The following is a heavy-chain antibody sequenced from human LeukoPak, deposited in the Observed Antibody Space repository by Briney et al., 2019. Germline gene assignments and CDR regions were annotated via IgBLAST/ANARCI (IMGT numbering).Heavy chain of an antibody. CDR1: GFTFDDYA. D-gene: IGHD6-19*01. V-gene: IGHV3-9*01. J-gene: IGHJ4*02. CDR2: ISWNSGSI. CDR3: AKSNGWYSGYLDY. Sequence: GGSLRLSCAASGFTFDDYAMHWVRQGPGKGLEWVSGISWNSGSIGYADSVKGRFTISRDNAKNSLYLQMNSLRAEDTALYYCAKSNGWYSGYLDYWGQGTLVTVSS.